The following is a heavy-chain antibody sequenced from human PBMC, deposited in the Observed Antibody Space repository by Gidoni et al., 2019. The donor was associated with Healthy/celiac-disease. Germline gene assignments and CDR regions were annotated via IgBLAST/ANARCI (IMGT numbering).Heavy chain of an antibody. J-gene: IGHJ4*02. Sequence: QVQLQESGPGLVKPSETLSLTCTVPGGSVSSGSYYWSWIRQPPGKGLEWIGYIYYSGGTNYNPSLKSRVTISVDTSKNQFSLKLSSVTAADTAVYYCARQNYYDSSGYYPFDYWGQGTLVTVSS. V-gene: IGHV4-61*01. D-gene: IGHD3-22*01. CDR1: GGSVSSGSYY. CDR2: IYYSGGT. CDR3: ARQNYYDSSGYYPFDY.